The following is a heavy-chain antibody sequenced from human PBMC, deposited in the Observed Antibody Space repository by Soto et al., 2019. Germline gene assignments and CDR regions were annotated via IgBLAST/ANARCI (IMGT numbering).Heavy chain of an antibody. J-gene: IGHJ4*02. V-gene: IGHV3-23*01. CDR2: ISATGTTT. CDR1: EFSFSSYA. CDR3: ATYSSPFDY. Sequence: EVQLMESGGGLVQPGGSLRLSCAASEFSFSSYALNWVRQAPGKGLEWVSAISATGTTTYYADSVKGRFTISRDNSKRTRFLQRDSLSPEDTAVYYCATYSSPFDYWGQGTLVTVSS. D-gene: IGHD6-13*01.